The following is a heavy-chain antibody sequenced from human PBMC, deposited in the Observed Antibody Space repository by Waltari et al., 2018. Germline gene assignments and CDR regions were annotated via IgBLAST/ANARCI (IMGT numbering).Heavy chain of an antibody. CDR3: ARLYYYDSSGYYYVDAFDI. D-gene: IGHD3-22*01. J-gene: IGHJ3*02. CDR1: GGSLSSGDYY. Sequence: QVQLQESGPGLVKPSQNLSLTFTVPGGSLSSGDYYWNWIRPPPGEGLEWIGYIYYSGSTYYNPSLKSRVTISVDTSKNQFSLKLSSVTAADTAVYYCARLYYYDSSGYYYVDAFDIWGQGTMVTVSS. V-gene: IGHV4-30-4*08. CDR2: IYYSGST.